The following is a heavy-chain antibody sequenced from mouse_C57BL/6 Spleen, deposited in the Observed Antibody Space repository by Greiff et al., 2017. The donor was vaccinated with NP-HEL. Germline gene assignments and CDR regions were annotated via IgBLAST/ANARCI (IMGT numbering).Heavy chain of an antibody. J-gene: IGHJ3*01. CDR2: INPSNGGT. V-gene: IGHV1-53*01. CDR3: ARGGITTGAWFAY. D-gene: IGHD1-1*01. CDR1: GYTFTSYW. Sequence: QVQLKQPGTELVKPGASVKLSCKASGYTFTSYWMHWVKQRPGQGLEWIGNINPSNGGTNYNEKFKSKATLTVDKSSSTAYMQLSSLTSEDSAVYYCARGGITTGAWFAYWGQGTLVTVSA.